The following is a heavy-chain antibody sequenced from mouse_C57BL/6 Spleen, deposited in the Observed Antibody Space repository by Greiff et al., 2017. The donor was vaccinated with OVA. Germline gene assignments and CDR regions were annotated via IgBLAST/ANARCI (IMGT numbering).Heavy chain of an antibody. V-gene: IGHV1-5*01. CDR1: GYTFTSYW. J-gene: IGHJ2*01. CDR2: IYPGNSDT. D-gene: IGHD1-1*01. Sequence: EVQLQQSGTVLARPGASVKMSCKTSGYTFTSYWMHWVKQRPGQGLEWIGAIYPGNSDTSYNQKFKGKAKLTAVTSASTAYMELSSLTNEDSAVYNCTKSYYYGSSYFDYWGQGTTLTVSS. CDR3: TKSYYYGSSYFDY.